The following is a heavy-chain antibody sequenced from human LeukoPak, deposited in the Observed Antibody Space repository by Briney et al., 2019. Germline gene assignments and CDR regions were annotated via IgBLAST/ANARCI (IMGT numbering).Heavy chain of an antibody. Sequence: PSETLSLTCNVSGGSISSYYWNWIRQPAGKGLEWIGRIYTSGGTNYNPSLKSRVTMSVDTSKNQFSLKLSSVTAADTAVYYCARDSNDPGRPFDYWGQGTLVTVPS. CDR2: IYTSGGT. V-gene: IGHV4-4*07. D-gene: IGHD1-26*01. CDR1: GGSISSYY. J-gene: IGHJ4*02. CDR3: ARDSNDPGRPFDY.